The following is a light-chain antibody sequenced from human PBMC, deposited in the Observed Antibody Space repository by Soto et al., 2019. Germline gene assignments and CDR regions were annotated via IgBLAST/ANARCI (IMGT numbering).Light chain of an antibody. J-gene: IGLJ2*01. CDR1: SNDIGYYDY. CDR3: WSYAGNYSLL. V-gene: IGLV2-11*01. CDR2: DVT. Sequence: QSVLTQPRSVSGSPGQSVTISCTGTSNDIGYYDYVSWYQQHPGKAPKLIIYDVTERPSGVPGRFSGSKSGNTASLTISGLQADDEADYYCWSYAGNYSLLFGGGTKLTVL.